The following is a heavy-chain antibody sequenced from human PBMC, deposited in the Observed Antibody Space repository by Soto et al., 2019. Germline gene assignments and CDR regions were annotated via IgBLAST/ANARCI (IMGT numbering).Heavy chain of an antibody. Sequence: ASVKVSCKASGYTFTALYMNWVRQAPGRGLEWMGWVNPNTGVTKYAQKFQGRVTMTRDTSINTAYMELSGLTSDDTAVYYCTTLRLDPWGQGTLVTVSS. J-gene: IGHJ5*02. CDR2: VNPNTGVT. CDR3: TTLRLDP. V-gene: IGHV1-2*02. CDR1: GYTFTALY. D-gene: IGHD3-9*01.